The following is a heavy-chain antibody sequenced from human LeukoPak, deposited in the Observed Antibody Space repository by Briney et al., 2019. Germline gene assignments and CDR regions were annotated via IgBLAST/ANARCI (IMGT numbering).Heavy chain of an antibody. CDR3: ARERHDYGDFDY. CDR1: GGTFSNYA. D-gene: IGHD4-17*01. CDR2: IIPVFNGA. Sequence: SVKVSCKASGGTFSNYAITWVRQAPGQGLEWMGGIIPVFNGATYAQKFQGRVTITADKSTSTAYMELSSLRSEDTAVYYCARERHDYGDFDYWGQGTLVTVSS. J-gene: IGHJ4*02. V-gene: IGHV1-69*06.